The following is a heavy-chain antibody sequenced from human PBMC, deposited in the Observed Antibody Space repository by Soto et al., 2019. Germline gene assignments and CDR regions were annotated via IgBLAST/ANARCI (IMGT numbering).Heavy chain of an antibody. J-gene: IGHJ4*02. Sequence: SETLSLTCAVYGGSFSGYYWSWIRQPPGKGLEWIGEINHSGSTNYNPSLKSRVTISVDTSKNQFSLKLSSVTDDTAVYYCSRVDPSAKSPDYWGQGTLVTVSS. CDR2: INHSGST. D-gene: IGHD2-15*01. V-gene: IGHV4-34*03. CDR1: GGSFSGYY. CDR3: SRVDPSAKSPDY.